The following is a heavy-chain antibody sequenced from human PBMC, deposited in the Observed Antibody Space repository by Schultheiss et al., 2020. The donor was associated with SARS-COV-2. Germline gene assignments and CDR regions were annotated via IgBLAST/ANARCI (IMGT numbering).Heavy chain of an antibody. Sequence: GGSLRLSCAASGFTFSDYYMSWIRQAPGKGLEWVAVISYDGSNKYYADSVKGRFTISRDNSKNTLYLQMNSLRAEDTAVYYCATAGEGGSGWYVAYYFDYWGQGTLVTVSS. D-gene: IGHD6-19*01. CDR2: ISYDGSNK. CDR3: ATAGEGGSGWYVAYYFDY. J-gene: IGHJ4*02. CDR1: GFTFSDYY. V-gene: IGHV3-30*14.